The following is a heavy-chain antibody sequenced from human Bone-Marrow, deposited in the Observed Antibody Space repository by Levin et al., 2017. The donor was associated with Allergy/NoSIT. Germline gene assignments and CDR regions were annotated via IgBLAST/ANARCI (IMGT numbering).Heavy chain of an antibody. CDR3: TRDRGEWGQFYFDY. J-gene: IGHJ4*02. Sequence: GESLKISCAASGLTFSSYAMSWVRQAPGKGLEWVSAISGSGGSTHYADSVKGRFTISRDKSKNTVYLQMNSLRAEDTAVYYCTRDRGEWGQFYFDYWGQGILVTVSS. CDR1: GLTFSSYA. CDR2: ISGSGGST. V-gene: IGHV3-23*01. D-gene: IGHD1-26*01.